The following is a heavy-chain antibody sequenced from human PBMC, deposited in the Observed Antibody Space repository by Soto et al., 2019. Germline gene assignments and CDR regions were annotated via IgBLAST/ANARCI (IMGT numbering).Heavy chain of an antibody. V-gene: IGHV4-31*03. CDR1: GGSISSGGYY. D-gene: IGHD2-8*01. CDR3: ARGRWDIVLMVYALDP. J-gene: IGHJ5*02. Sequence: PSETLFLTCTVSGGSISSGGYYWSWIRQHPGKGLEWIGYIYYSGSTYYNPSLKSRVTISVDTSKNQFSLKLSSVTAADTAVYYCARGRWDIVLMVYALDPWGQGTLVTVS. CDR2: IYYSGST.